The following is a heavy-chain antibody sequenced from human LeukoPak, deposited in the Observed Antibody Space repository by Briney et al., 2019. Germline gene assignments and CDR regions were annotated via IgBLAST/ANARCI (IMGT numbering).Heavy chain of an antibody. Sequence: ASVKVSCKASGYTFTCYYMHWVRQAPGQGLEWMGRINPNSGGTNYAQKFQGRVTMTRDTSISTAYMELSRLRAADTAGYYCARAGYCSGGXCSTXXFDXWGQGTMVTVSS. CDR1: GYTFTCYY. CDR3: ARAGYCSGGXCSTXXFDX. D-gene: IGHD2-15*01. V-gene: IGHV1-2*06. CDR2: INPNSGGT. J-gene: IGHJ3*02.